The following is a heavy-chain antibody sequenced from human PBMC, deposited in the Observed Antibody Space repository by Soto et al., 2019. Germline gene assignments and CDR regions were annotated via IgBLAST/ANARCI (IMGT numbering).Heavy chain of an antibody. V-gene: IGHV1-18*01. CDR2: ISAYNGNT. J-gene: IGHJ3*02. CDR3: ARDTAVAEDAFDI. CDR1: GGTFSGYA. D-gene: IGHD6-19*01. Sequence: ASVKVSCKASGGTFSGYAISWVRQAPGQGLEWMGGISAYNGNTNYAQKLQGRVTMTTDTSTSTAYMELRSLRSDDTAVYYCARDTAVAEDAFDIWGQGTMVTVSS.